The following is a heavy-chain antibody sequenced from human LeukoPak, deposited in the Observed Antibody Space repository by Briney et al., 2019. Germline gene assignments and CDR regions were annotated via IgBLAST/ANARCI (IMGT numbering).Heavy chain of an antibody. CDR2: ISWSGGTT. CDR3: AKERIGGSLDY. D-gene: IGHD3-10*01. J-gene: IGHJ4*02. CDR1: GFSFQDYT. Sequence: GGSLRLSCAASGFSFQDYTMHWVRQPPGKGLEWVSQISWSGGTTYYADSVKGRFTISRDNSRNSLYLQMNSLRTEDTALYYCAKERIGGSLDYWGQGTLLAVSS. V-gene: IGHV3-43*01.